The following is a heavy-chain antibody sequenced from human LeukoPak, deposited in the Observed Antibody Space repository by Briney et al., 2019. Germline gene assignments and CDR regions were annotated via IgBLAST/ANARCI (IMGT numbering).Heavy chain of an antibody. V-gene: IGHV3-15*01. CDR1: GFTFSPAW. D-gene: IGHD6-13*01. J-gene: IGHJ4*02. CDR3: TTDRKPPRISEAHDY. CDR2: IKRRSDGGTT. Sequence: GGSHRLSCAASGFTFSPAWMSWVRQAPGKGLEWVGHIKRRSDGGTTDYAAAVQGRFSISRDDSKNTVYLEMNSLKVEDTAVYYCTTDRKPPRISEAHDYWGQGTLVIVSS.